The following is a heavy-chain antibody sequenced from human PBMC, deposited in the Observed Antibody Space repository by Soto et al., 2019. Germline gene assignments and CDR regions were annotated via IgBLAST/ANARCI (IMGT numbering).Heavy chain of an antibody. CDR1: GDSVNSAY. Sequence: QVQLQEMGPGLVKPSQTLTITCTVSGDSVNSAYWSWIRQLPGKGLEWMGNIYHTGRTFYNPSLKRRLAISLDTATPLFLLQLRSVTASYTAVYYCARTDASNSSFFYSWGQGTVVTVSS. CDR2: IYHTGRT. CDR3: ARTDASNSSFFYS. V-gene: IGHV4-30-4*08. D-gene: IGHD6-6*01. J-gene: IGHJ4*02.